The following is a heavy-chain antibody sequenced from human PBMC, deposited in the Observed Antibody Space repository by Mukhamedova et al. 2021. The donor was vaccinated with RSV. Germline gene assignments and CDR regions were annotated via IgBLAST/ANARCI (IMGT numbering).Heavy chain of an antibody. CDR3: ARLGLMGWLGAFDI. D-gene: IGHD3/OR15-3a*01. V-gene: IGHV4-39*01. J-gene: IGHJ3*02. Sequence: YYSGSTYYNPSLKSRVTISVDMSKNQFSLKLSSVTAADTAVYYCARLGLMGWLGAFDIWGQGTMVTVSS. CDR2: YYSGST.